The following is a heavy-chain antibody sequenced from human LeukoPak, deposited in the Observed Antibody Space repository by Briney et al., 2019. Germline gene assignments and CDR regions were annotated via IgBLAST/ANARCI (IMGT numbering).Heavy chain of an antibody. V-gene: IGHV3-23*01. J-gene: IGHJ2*01. CDR2: ISFAGGRT. CDR3: VISAYDDSDQYFDL. D-gene: IGHD4-17*01. Sequence: GGSLRLSCVGSGFIVDNYAVNWVRQAPGKGLEWVSSISFAGGRTYYTDSVKGRLTISRDNSKNTLYLQMNSLRAEDTAINYCVISAYDDSDQYFDLWGRGTLVTVSS. CDR1: GFIVDNYA.